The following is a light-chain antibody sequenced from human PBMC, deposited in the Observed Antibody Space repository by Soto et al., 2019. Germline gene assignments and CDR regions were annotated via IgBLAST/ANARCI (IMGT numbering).Light chain of an antibody. Sequence: DIQMTQSPSSLSASVGDRVTVTCRTSQNIYNYLNWYQQKPGKAPKLLIYAASSVQSGVPLRFIGTGSGTDFTLTISSLQPEDFATYYCEQTYSTPVTFGQGTRLDVK. CDR2: AAS. J-gene: IGKJ5*01. CDR3: EQTYSTPVT. V-gene: IGKV1-39*01. CDR1: QNIYNY.